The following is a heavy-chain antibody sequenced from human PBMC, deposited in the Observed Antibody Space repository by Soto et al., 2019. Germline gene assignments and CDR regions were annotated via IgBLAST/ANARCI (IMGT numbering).Heavy chain of an antibody. D-gene: IGHD6-13*01. CDR1: GGTFSSYA. CDR3: ARGYSSSYNWFDP. J-gene: IGHJ5*02. Sequence: GASVKVSCKDSGGTFSSYAISWVRQAPGQGLEWMGGIIPIFGTANYAQKFQGRVTITADESTSTAYMELSSLRSEDTAVYYCARGYSSSYNWFDPWGQGTLVTVS. V-gene: IGHV1-69*13. CDR2: IIPIFGTA.